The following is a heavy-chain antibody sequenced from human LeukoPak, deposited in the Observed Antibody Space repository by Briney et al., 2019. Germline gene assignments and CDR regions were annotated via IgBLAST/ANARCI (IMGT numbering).Heavy chain of an antibody. V-gene: IGHV4-61*01. Sequence: SSETLSLTCTVSGGSISSGNYNWGWIRQPPGKGLEWIGCIYYTRSTHYNPSLKSRVTISVDTSKNQFSLKLSSVTAADTAVYYCARVRYSDVLTGYYGYGYFDYWGQGTLVTVSS. D-gene: IGHD3-9*01. CDR3: ARVRYSDVLTGYYGYGYFDY. CDR2: IYYTRST. CDR1: GGSISSGNYN. J-gene: IGHJ4*02.